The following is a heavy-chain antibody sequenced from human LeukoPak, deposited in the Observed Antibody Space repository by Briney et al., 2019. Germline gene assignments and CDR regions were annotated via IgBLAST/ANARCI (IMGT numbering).Heavy chain of an antibody. J-gene: IGHJ3*01. Sequence: GGSLRLSCVASGVTLSNYAMSWARQAPGKGLEWVSDISSSGSGGNTYYADSVKGRFTISRDSSRNTLFLHMNTLRAEDTAIYYCAKDVSYYYDSSGYFRWGQGTMVTVSS. CDR1: GVTLSNYA. V-gene: IGHV3-23*01. CDR2: ISSSGSGGNT. D-gene: IGHD3-22*01. CDR3: AKDVSYYYDSSGYFR.